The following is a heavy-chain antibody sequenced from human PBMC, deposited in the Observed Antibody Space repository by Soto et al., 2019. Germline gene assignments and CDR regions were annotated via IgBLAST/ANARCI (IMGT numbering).Heavy chain of an antibody. D-gene: IGHD3-10*01. V-gene: IGHV3-33*01. CDR3: ARDGSGSYYGY. J-gene: IGHJ4*02. CDR1: GFTFSSYG. Sequence: LGGSLRLSCAASGFTFSSYGMHWVRQAPGKGVEWVAVIWYDGSNKYYADSVKGRFTISRDNSKITLYLQMNSLRAEDTAVYYCARDGSGSYYGYWGQGTLVTVSS. CDR2: IWYDGSNK.